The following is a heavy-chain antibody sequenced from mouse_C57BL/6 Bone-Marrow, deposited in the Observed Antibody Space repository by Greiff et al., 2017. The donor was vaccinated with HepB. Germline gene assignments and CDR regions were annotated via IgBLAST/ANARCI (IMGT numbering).Heavy chain of an antibody. Sequence: EVQGVESGEGLVKPGGSLKLSCAASGFTFSSYAMSWVRQTPEKRLEWVAYISSGGDYIYYADTVKGRFTISRDNARNTLYLQMSSLKSEDTAMYYCTTDITTVVATPDWGQGTTLTVSS. CDR3: TTDITTVVATPD. D-gene: IGHD1-1*01. V-gene: IGHV5-9-1*02. CDR2: ISSGGDYI. CDR1: GFTFSSYA. J-gene: IGHJ2*01.